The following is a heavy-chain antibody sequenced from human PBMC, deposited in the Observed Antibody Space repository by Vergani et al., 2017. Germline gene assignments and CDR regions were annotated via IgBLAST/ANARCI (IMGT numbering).Heavy chain of an antibody. CDR1: GFTVSSNY. D-gene: IGHD5-18*01. V-gene: IGHV3-66*01. CDR2: IYSGGST. J-gene: IGHJ5*02. Sequence: EVQLVESGGGLVQPGGSLRLSCAASGFTVSSNYMSWVRQAPGKGLAWVSVIYSGGSTYYADSVKGRFTISRDNSKNTLYLQMNSLRAEYTSVYYCARDRRIQLWLYGFDPWGQGTLVTVSS. CDR3: ARDRRIQLWLYGFDP.